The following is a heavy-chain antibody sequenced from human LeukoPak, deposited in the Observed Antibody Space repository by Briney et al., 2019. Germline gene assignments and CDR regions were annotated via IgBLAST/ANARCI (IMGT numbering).Heavy chain of an antibody. V-gene: IGHV3-11*04. CDR2: ISRSGSTK. D-gene: IGHD1-26*01. CDR3: ARDPYNGNYGDSYYYYMDV. CDR1: GFTFSDYN. J-gene: IGHJ6*03. Sequence: GGSLRLSCAASGFTFSDYNMRWIRQAPGKGPEWVSSISRSGSTKYYADSVKGRFTISRDNAKNSLYLQMNSLRAEDTAIYYCARDPYNGNYGDSYYYYMDVWGKGTTVTISS.